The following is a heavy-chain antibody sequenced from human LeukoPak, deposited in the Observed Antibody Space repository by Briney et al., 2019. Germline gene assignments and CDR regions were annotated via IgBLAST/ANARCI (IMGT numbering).Heavy chain of an antibody. CDR3: ARMVVGGGDYFDY. D-gene: IGHD3-10*01. J-gene: IGHJ4*02. Sequence: SETLSLTCTVSGGSISTYYWSWIRQPPGKGLEWIGYIYYSGSTNYNPSLKSRVTISVDTSKNQFSLKLNSVTAADTAVYYCARMVVGGGDYFDYWGQGTLVTVSS. CDR2: IYYSGST. V-gene: IGHV4-59*12. CDR1: GGSISTYY.